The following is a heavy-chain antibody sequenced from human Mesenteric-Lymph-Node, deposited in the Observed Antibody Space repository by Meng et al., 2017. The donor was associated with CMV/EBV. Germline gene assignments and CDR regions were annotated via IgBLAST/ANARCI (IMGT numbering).Heavy chain of an antibody. CDR3: ARSLKGGGATFDY. D-gene: IGHD1-26*01. Sequence: KVSCKGSGYSFTSYWIGWVRQMPGKGLEWMGIIYPGDSDTRYSPSFQGQVTISADKSISTTYLQWSSLKASDTAMYYCARSLKGGGATFDYWGQGTLVTVSS. CDR1: GYSFTSYW. J-gene: IGHJ4*02. V-gene: IGHV5-51*01. CDR2: IYPGDSDT.